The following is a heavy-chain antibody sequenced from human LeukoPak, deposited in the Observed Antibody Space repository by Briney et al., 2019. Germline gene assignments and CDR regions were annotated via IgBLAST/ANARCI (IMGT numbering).Heavy chain of an antibody. Sequence: SETLSLTCTVSGGSISGSSYYWAWVRPPPGKGLEWVGSGLYSGSAYSNPSLKSRVTTSVDTSRNQFSLNLSSVTAADTAVYYCARLRGAMTPVTSDFDYWGQGTLVTVSS. V-gene: IGHV4-39*01. D-gene: IGHD4-17*01. CDR2: GLYSGSA. CDR3: ARLRGAMTPVTSDFDY. J-gene: IGHJ4*02. CDR1: GGSISGSSYY.